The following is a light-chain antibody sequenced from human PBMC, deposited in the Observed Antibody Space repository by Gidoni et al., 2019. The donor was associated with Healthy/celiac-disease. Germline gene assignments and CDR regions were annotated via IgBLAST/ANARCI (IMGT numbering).Light chain of an antibody. CDR3: QKYNSAPRT. CDR2: AAS. Sequence: DIQMTQSPSYLSALVGDRVTIPCRESQGISHYLAWYQQKPVKVPKLLICAASTLQSGVPSRFSGSGSGTVFTLTIISVQPEYVASYYCQKYNSAPRTFGQGTKVEIK. V-gene: IGKV1-27*01. J-gene: IGKJ1*01. CDR1: QGISHY.